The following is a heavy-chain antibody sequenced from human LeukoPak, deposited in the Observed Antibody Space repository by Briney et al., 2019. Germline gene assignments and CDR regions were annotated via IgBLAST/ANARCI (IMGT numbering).Heavy chain of an antibody. V-gene: IGHV3-30-3*01. CDR2: ISYDGSNR. J-gene: IGHJ4*02. Sequence: GGSLRLPCAASGFTFSSYAMHWVRQAPGKGLEGVAVISYDGSNRYYADSVKGRFTISRDNSKNTLYLQMNSLRAEDTAVYYCARDGWELLTSLYYFDFWGQGTLVTVSS. CDR1: GFTFSSYA. CDR3: ARDGWELLTSLYYFDF. D-gene: IGHD1-26*01.